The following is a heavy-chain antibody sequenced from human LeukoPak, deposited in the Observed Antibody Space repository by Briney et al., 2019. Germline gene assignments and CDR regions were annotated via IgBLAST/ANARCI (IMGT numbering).Heavy chain of an antibody. J-gene: IGHJ4*02. CDR3: AEDRGGRDGYNFDY. CDR1: GFTVSSNY. CDR2: IYSGGST. Sequence: GGSLRLSCAASGFTVSSNYMSWVRQAPGKGLEWVSVIYSGGSTYYADSVKGRFTISRDISKNTLYLQMNSLRAEDTAVYYCAEDRGGRDGYNFDYWGQGTLVTVSS. D-gene: IGHD5-24*01. V-gene: IGHV3-66*01.